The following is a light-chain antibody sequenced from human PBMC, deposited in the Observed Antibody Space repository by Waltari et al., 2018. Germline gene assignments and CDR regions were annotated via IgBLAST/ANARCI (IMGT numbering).Light chain of an antibody. CDR3: QQYGSSPLT. CDR1: QSVSSSY. V-gene: IGKV3-20*01. CDR2: GAS. J-gene: IGKJ4*01. Sequence: EIVLSQSPGTLSLSLGERATLSGMASQSVSSSYLAWYQQKPGQAPRLLIYGASSRATGIPDRFSGSGSGTDFTLTISRLEPEDFAVYYCQQYGSSPLTFGGGTKVEIK.